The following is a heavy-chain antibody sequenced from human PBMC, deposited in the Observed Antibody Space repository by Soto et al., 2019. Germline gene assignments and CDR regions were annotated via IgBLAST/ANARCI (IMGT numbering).Heavy chain of an antibody. Sequence: QITLKESGPTLVKPTQTLTLTCTFSGFSLSTSGVGVAWIRQPPGKALEWLALIYWDDDKRYSPSLKSRLTITKDTAKHQEVLTMTNMDPVDTATYYCAHRHSVGCFEYWGQGTLVTVSS. CDR3: AHRHSVGCFEY. V-gene: IGHV2-5*02. J-gene: IGHJ4*02. D-gene: IGHD2-15*01. CDR2: IYWDDDK. CDR1: GFSLSTSGVG.